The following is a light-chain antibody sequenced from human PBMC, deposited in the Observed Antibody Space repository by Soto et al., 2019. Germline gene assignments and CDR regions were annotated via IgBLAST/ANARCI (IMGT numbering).Light chain of an antibody. CDR1: QSVRYS. CDR2: DAS. J-gene: IGKJ1*01. Sequence: ILMTQSPATLYVSRGESVTFSCRASQSVRYSLGWYQQKPGQAPRLLIYDASIRAPGIPVRFSGSGSGTQFTLTISSMQSEDFGVYYCQQNKDWPVTFGQGTKL. V-gene: IGKV3-15*01. CDR3: QQNKDWPVT.